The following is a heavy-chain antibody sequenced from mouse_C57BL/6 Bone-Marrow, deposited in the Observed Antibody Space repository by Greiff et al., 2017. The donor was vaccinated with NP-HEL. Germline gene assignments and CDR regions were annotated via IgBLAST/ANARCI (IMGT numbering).Heavy chain of an antibody. CDR3: AREGGTYYAMDY. J-gene: IGHJ4*01. D-gene: IGHD1-1*02. CDR1: GYTFTSYW. V-gene: IGHV1-69*01. CDR2: IVPSDSYT. Sequence: QVQLQQPGAELVMPGASVKLSCKASGYTFTSYWMHWVKQRPGQGLEWIGEIVPSDSYTNYNQKFKGKSTLTVDKSSSTAYMQLSSLTSEDAAVNYYAREGGTYYAMDYWGQGTSVTVSS.